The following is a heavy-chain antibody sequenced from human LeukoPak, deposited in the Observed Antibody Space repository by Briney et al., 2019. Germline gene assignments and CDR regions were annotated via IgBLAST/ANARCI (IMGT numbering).Heavy chain of an antibody. Sequence: SVKVSCKSSGGNFRSYGIAWVRQARGLGLEWMGGIIPVFGTADYAQKFQGRVTISADDSTSTVYMELSSLRFEDTAVYYCASDRVRGGSGVYDYWGQGTQVIVSS. CDR1: GGNFRSYG. CDR3: ASDRVRGGSGVYDY. V-gene: IGHV1-69*13. CDR2: IIPVFGTA. D-gene: IGHD6-19*01. J-gene: IGHJ4*02.